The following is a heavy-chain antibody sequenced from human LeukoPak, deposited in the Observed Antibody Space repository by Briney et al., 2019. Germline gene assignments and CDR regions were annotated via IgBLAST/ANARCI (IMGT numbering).Heavy chain of an antibody. D-gene: IGHD3-10*01. CDR2: FDPEDGET. Sequence: GASVRVSCKVSGYTLTELSMHWVRQAPGKGLEWMGGFDPEDGETIYAQKFQGRVTMTEGTSTDTAYMELSSLRSEDTAVYYCATGAMVRGVIITWLDYWGQGTLVTVSS. V-gene: IGHV1-24*01. CDR1: GYTLTELS. J-gene: IGHJ4*02. CDR3: ATGAMVRGVIITWLDY.